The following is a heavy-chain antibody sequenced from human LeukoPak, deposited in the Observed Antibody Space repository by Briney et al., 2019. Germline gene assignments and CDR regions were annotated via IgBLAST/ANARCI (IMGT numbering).Heavy chain of an antibody. Sequence: GGSLRLSCVASGFTFSNYYMHWVRQAPGKGLEWVAIISDDGERKFYADSVRGRTTISRDKSKNTLFLQMNSLRADDTAVYFCAKDLSGHWCIDYWGQGTLVTVSS. J-gene: IGHJ4*02. CDR1: GFTFSNYY. V-gene: IGHV3-30*18. D-gene: IGHD4/OR15-4a*01. CDR3: AKDLSGHWCIDY. CDR2: ISDDGERK.